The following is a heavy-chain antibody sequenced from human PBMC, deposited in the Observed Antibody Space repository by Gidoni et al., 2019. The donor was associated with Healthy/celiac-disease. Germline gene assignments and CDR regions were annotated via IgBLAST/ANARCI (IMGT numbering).Heavy chain of an antibody. Sequence: QVQLVESGGGVVQPGRSLRLSCAASGFTFSSYGMHWVRQAPGKGLEWVAVIWYDGSNKYYADSVKGRFTISRDNSKNTLYLQMNSLRAEDTAVYYCARDIGSSYYGSGSYYYYYYGMDVWGQGTTVTVSS. CDR1: GFTFSSYG. J-gene: IGHJ6*02. D-gene: IGHD3-10*01. V-gene: IGHV3-33*01. CDR3: ARDIGSSYYGSGSYYYYYYGMDV. CDR2: IWYDGSNK.